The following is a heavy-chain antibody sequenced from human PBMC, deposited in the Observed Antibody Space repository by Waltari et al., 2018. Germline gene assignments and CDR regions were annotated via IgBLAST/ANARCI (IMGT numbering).Heavy chain of an antibody. J-gene: IGHJ6*02. D-gene: IGHD3-3*01. CDR3: ARDPGPPGTMQNYGMDV. CDR2: FVPIFGKA. Sequence: QVQLVQSGAEVKKPGSSVKVSCKASGGTFSSYAISWVRQAPGQGLEWMGGFVPIFGKANDAQKVTGRVTITADESTSTAYMELSSLRSEDTAVYYCARDPGPPGTMQNYGMDVWGQGTTVTVSS. CDR1: GGTFSSYA. V-gene: IGHV1-69*13.